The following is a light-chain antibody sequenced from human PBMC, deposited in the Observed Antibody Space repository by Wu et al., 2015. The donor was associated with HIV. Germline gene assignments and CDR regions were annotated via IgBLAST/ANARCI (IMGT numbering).Light chain of an antibody. CDR1: QRVISRH. V-gene: IGKV3-20*01. J-gene: IGKJ1*01. Sequence: EIVLTQSPGTLSLSPGERATLSRRASQRVISRHLAWYQQKPGQAPRLLIYGASSRATGIPDRFSGSGSGTDFTLTISRLEPEDFAMYYCQHYGTSTRTFGQGTKVEI. CDR2: GAS. CDR3: QHYGTSTRT.